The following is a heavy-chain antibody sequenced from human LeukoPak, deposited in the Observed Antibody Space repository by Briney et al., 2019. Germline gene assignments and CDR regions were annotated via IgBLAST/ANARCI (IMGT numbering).Heavy chain of an antibody. V-gene: IGHV4-39*07. D-gene: IGHD4-17*01. Sequence: SETLSLTCTVSGGSIGSGTYYWGWIRQSPGKGLEWIGSIFYSGSTNYNPSLKSRVTISVDTSKNQFSLRLSSVTAADTAVYYCARDLGTTGEVKFDPWGQGTLVTVSS. CDR3: ARDLGTTGEVKFDP. CDR2: IFYSGST. CDR1: GGSIGSGTYY. J-gene: IGHJ5*02.